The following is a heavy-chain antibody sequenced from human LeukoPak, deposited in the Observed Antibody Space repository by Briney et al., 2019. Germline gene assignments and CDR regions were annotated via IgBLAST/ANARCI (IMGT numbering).Heavy chain of an antibody. J-gene: IGHJ4*02. CDR3: ARFRAARLRGFDY. CDR1: GGSFSGYY. CDR2: IYYSGST. Sequence: SETLSLTCAVYGGSFSGYYWSWIRQPPGKGLEWIGYIYYSGSTNYNPSLKSRVTISVDTSKNQFSLKLSSVTAADTAVYYCARFRAARLRGFDYWGQGTLVTVSS. V-gene: IGHV4-59*01. D-gene: IGHD6-6*01.